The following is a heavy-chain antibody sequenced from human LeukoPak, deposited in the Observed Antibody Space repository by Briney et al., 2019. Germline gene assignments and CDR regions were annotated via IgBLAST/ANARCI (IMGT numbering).Heavy chain of an antibody. J-gene: IGHJ4*02. V-gene: IGHV4-34*01. CDR3: AKGVDMATLKPSFDY. D-gene: IGHD5-24*01. CDR2: INHSGST. Sequence: PSETLSLTCAVYGGSFSGYYWSWIRQPPGKGLEWIGEINHSGSTNYNPSLKSRVTISVDTSKNQFSLKLSSVTAADTAVYYCAKGVDMATLKPSFDYWGQETLVTVYS. CDR1: GGSFSGYY.